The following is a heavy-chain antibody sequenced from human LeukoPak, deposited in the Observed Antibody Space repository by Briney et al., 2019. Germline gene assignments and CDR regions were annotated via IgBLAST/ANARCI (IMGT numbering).Heavy chain of an antibody. CDR2: ISGSGGST. J-gene: IGHJ3*02. V-gene: IGHV3-23*01. Sequence: GGSLRLSCAASGFTFSIYAMNWVRQAPGKGLEWVSAISGSGGSTYYADSVKGRFTISRDNSKNTLYLQMNSLRAEDTAVYYCAKPALYDSSGYYFGDNAFDIWGQGTMVTVSS. D-gene: IGHD3-22*01. CDR1: GFTFSIYA. CDR3: AKPALYDSSGYYFGDNAFDI.